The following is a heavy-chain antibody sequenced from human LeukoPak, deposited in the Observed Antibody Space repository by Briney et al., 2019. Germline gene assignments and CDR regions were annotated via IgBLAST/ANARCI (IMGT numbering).Heavy chain of an antibody. CDR3: ARKTYGSEFYVDY. J-gene: IGHJ4*02. CDR1: GFTFSDYY. V-gene: IGHV3-11*01. Sequence: GGSLRLSCEVSGFTFSDYYMNWIRQAPGMGLEWLSYISSSGSTIYYADSVKGRFTISRDSANNSLYLQMNGLRAEDTAVYFCARKTYGSEFYVDYWGQGTLVTVSS. D-gene: IGHD3-10*01. CDR2: ISSSGSTI.